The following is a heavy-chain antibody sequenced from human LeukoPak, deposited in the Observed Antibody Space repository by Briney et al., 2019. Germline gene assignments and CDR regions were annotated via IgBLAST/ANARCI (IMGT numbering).Heavy chain of an antibody. Sequence: SETLSLTCAVYGGSFSGYYWGWIRQPPGKGLEWIGEINHSGSTNYNPSLKSRVTISVDTSKNQFSLKLTSVTAADTAVYYCARRGYSYGYRFDYWGQGTLVTVSS. CDR3: ARRGYSYGYRFDY. CDR1: GGSFSGYY. D-gene: IGHD5-18*01. J-gene: IGHJ4*02. V-gene: IGHV4-34*01. CDR2: INHSGST.